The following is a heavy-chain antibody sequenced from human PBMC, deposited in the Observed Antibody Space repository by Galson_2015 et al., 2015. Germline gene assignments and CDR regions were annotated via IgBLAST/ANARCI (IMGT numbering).Heavy chain of an antibody. CDR1: GFTFSTYG. CDR2: ISHNGRTQ. D-gene: IGHD1-26*01. V-gene: IGHV3-30*03. J-gene: IGHJ4*02. Sequence: SLRLSCAASGFTFSTYGIHWVRQAPGRGLEWVAVISHNGRTQHYADSVKGRFTISRDNPKNTLYLQLNSLRTEDTHLYYCATQRGIVGAALGYYFDYWGQGPLVTVSS. CDR3: ATQRGIVGAALGYYFDY.